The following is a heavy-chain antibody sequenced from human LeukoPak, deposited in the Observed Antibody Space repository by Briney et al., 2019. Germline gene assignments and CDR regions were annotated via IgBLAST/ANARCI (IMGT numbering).Heavy chain of an antibody. CDR3: ARGPLDWNYPFDY. CDR1: GGSFSGYY. CDR2: INHRGST. Sequence: SETLSLTCAVYGGSFSGYYWSWIRQPPGKGLEWIGEINHRGSTNYNPSLKSRVTISVDTSKNQFSLKLSSVTAADTAVYYCARGPLDWNYPFDYWGQGTLVTVSS. D-gene: IGHD1-7*01. V-gene: IGHV4-34*01. J-gene: IGHJ4*02.